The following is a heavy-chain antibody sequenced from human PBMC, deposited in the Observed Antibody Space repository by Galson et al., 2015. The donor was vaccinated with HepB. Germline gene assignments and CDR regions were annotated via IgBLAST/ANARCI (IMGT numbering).Heavy chain of an antibody. CDR3: AKGYGLFDS. V-gene: IGHV3-23*01. J-gene: IGHJ5*01. D-gene: IGHD5-18*01. CDR2: ISGNGDST. CDR1: GFAFDGHA. Sequence: SLRLSCAASGFAFDGHAMSWVRQAPGRGLEWISGISGNGDSTFYADSVKGRFTVSRDNSNNMLYLQMNSLRAEDAGLYFCAKGYGLFDSWGQGILVTVSS.